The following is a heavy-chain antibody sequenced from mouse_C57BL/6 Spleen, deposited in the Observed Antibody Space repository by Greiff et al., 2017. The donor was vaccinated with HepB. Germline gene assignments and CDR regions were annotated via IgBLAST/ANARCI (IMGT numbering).Heavy chain of an antibody. J-gene: IGHJ1*03. Sequence: EVKLVESGGGLVQSGRSLRLSCATSGFTFSDFYMEWVRQAPGKGLEWIAASRNKANDYTTEYSASVKGRFIVSRDTSQSVLYLQMNALRAEDTAFYCAAWDAEGGDHAGYFDVWGTGTTVTVSS. D-gene: IGHD2-13*01. CDR2: SRNKANDYTT. CDR1: GFTFSDFY. V-gene: IGHV7-1*01. CDR3: AWDAEGGDHAGYFDV.